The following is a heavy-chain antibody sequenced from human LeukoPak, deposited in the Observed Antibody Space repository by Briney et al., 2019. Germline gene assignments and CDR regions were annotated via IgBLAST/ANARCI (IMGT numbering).Heavy chain of an antibody. CDR2: ISSSGSTI. CDR3: AREAYGSSIDY. CDR1: GYTFSDYY. D-gene: IGHD3-10*01. Sequence: GGSLRLSCAASGYTFSDYYMSWIRHAPGRGLEWVSYISSSGSTIYYADSVKGRFTISRDNAKNSLYLQMNSLRAEDTAVYYCAREAYGSSIDYWGQGTLVTVSS. J-gene: IGHJ4*02. V-gene: IGHV3-11*01.